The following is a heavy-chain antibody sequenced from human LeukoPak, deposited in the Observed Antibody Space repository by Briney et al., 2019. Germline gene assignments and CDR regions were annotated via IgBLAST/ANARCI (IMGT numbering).Heavy chain of an antibody. CDR1: EVTFRNNW. J-gene: IGHJ4*02. V-gene: IGHV3-7*01. CDR2: VKQDGSEK. Sequence: GGSLRLSCEVSEVTFRNNWMSWVRQAPGKGLEWVANVKQDGSEKYYVESVKGRFTISRDNAKNSLYLQMNSLRAEDTAVYYCARDSVGPINFDYWGQGTLVTVSS. D-gene: IGHD1-26*01. CDR3: ARDSVGPINFDY.